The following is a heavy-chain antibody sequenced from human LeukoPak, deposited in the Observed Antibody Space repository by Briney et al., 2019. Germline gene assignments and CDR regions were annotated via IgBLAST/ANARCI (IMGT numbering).Heavy chain of an antibody. V-gene: IGHV4-39*07. CDR3: ARAGIAVAGLNWFDP. CDR1: GDSIRSYTSY. Sequence: SETLSLTCTVSGDSIRSYTSYWAWIRQPPGKGLEWVGEINHSGSTNYNPSLKSRVTISVDTSKNQFSLKLSSVTAADTAVYYCARAGIAVAGLNWFDPWGQGTLVTVSS. J-gene: IGHJ5*02. CDR2: INHSGST. D-gene: IGHD6-19*01.